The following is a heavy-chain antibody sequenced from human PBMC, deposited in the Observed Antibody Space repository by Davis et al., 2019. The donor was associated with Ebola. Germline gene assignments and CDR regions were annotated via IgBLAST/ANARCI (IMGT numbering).Heavy chain of an antibody. V-gene: IGHV3-23*01. D-gene: IGHD6-6*01. CDR1: GFTFTTYA. Sequence: PGGSLRLSCAASGFTFTTYAMSWARQAPGTGLEWVSTVPHSGFETYYRDSVKGRFAISRDNSKSTMYLQMNSLRAEDTAMYYCVATSSSLAGFWGQGTLVTVSS. J-gene: IGHJ4*02. CDR3: VATSSSLAGF. CDR2: VPHSGFET.